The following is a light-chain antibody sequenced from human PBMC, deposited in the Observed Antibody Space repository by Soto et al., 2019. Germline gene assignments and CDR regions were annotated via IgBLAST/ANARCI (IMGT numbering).Light chain of an antibody. V-gene: IGKV3-20*01. J-gene: IGKJ4*01. CDR3: QQYGSSRS. Sequence: EIVLTQSPGTRSLSPGERATVSCRASQSVSSSYLAWYQQRPGQSPRLLISGASSRATGIPDGLSGSGSGRDVSLTISRLEGDACAVYYFQQYGSSRSVGGGTNVELK. CDR1: QSVSSSY. CDR2: GAS.